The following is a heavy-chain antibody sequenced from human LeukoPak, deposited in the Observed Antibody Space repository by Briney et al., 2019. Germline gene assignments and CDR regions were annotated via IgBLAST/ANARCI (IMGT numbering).Heavy chain of an antibody. Sequence: PSETLSLTCTVSGGSLSSYFWSWIRQPPGKGLEWIGHIHNSGNTNYNPSLKSRVTLSVDTSKNQFSLKLSSVTAADTAVYYCAREGTTGRNLNWFDSWGQGTLVTVSS. CDR2: IHNSGNT. V-gene: IGHV4-59*01. CDR3: AREGTTGRNLNWFDS. CDR1: GGSLSSYF. D-gene: IGHD1-1*01. J-gene: IGHJ5*01.